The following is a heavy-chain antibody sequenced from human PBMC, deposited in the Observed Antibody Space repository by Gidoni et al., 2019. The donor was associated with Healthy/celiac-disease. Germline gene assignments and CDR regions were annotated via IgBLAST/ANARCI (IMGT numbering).Heavy chain of an antibody. CDR2: IRRKANSYAT. D-gene: IGHD6-19*01. CDR3: TRLPSYRIRSGWYLPTAPYGMDV. Sequence: EVQLVESGGGLVQPGGSLKLSCAASGFTFSGSAMHWVRQASGQGLGWVGRIRRKANSYATAYAASVKGRFTISRDDSKNTAYLQMNSLKTEDTAVYYCTRLPSYRIRSGWYLPTAPYGMDVWGQGTTVTVSS. CDR1: GFTFSGSA. V-gene: IGHV3-73*01. J-gene: IGHJ6*02.